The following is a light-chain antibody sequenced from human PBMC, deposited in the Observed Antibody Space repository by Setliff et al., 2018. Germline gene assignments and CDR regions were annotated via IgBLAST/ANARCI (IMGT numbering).Light chain of an antibody. Sequence: SYELTQPPSVPVAPGKTARITCGGNNIGGKSVNWYQQKPGQAPVLVIYYDSDRPSGIPERFFGSNSGNTATLTISRVEAGDEADYYCQVWDSGSEHDVFGTGT. CDR2: YDS. CDR1: NIGGKS. J-gene: IGLJ1*01. V-gene: IGLV3-21*04. CDR3: QVWDSGSEHDV.